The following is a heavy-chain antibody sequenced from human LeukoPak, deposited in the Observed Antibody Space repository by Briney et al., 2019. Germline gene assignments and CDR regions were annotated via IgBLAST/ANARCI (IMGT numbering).Heavy chain of an antibody. Sequence: SETLPLTCTVSGGSISSYWWSWIRQTAGKGLEWIGRIYSSGSSNYNFALESRVTISVDKLKNQFSLKLSSVTAADTAVYYCARDSADILTGFFEQRGQGTLVTVSS. D-gene: IGHD3-9*01. CDR1: GGSISSYW. CDR3: ARDSADILTGFFEQ. CDR2: IYSSGSS. V-gene: IGHV4-4*07. J-gene: IGHJ4*02.